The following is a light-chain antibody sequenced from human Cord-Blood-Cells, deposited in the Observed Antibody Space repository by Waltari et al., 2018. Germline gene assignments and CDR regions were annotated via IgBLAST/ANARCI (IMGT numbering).Light chain of an antibody. CDR3: SSYAGSNNLV. V-gene: IGLV2-8*01. Sequence: QSALTQPPSASGSPAQSVTISCTGTSIDVGGYNYVSWYQQHPGKAPNLMIDEVSKRPSGVPDRFSGYKSGNTASLTVSGLQAEDEADYYCSSYAGSNNLVFGGGTKLTVL. CDR1: SIDVGGYNY. J-gene: IGLJ2*01. CDR2: EVS.